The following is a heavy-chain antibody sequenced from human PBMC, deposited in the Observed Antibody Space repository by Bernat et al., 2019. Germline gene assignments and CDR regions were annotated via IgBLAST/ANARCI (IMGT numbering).Heavy chain of an antibody. CDR1: GFTFSSYA. D-gene: IGHD6-6*01. Sequence: EVQLLESGGGLVQPGGSLRLSCAASGFTFSSYAMNWVRQAPGKGLEWVSDITGSGDSTYYAGSVKGRFIISRDNSKNTLSLQMNSLRAEDTAVYYCAKAGSSSSLRYFGYWGQGTLVAVSS. V-gene: IGHV3-23*01. J-gene: IGHJ4*02. CDR3: AKAGSSSSLRYFGY. CDR2: ITGSGDST.